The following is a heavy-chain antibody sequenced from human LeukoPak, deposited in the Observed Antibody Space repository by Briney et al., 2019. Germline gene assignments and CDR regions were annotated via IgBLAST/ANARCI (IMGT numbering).Heavy chain of an antibody. J-gene: IGHJ4*02. D-gene: IGHD4-17*01. CDR3: AASFSFGDYGDFDY. Sequence: GGSLRLSCAVSGFTFSSYAMSWARQAPGGALEWVSAISGSGGSTYYADSVKGRFTISRDNSKNTLYLQMNSLRAEDTAVYYCAASFSFGDYGDFDYWGQGTLVTVSS. CDR2: ISGSGGST. CDR1: GFTFSSYA. V-gene: IGHV3-23*01.